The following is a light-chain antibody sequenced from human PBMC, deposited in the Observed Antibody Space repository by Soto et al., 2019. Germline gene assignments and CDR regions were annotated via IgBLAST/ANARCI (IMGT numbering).Light chain of an antibody. CDR3: QQTFTIPPT. J-gene: IGKJ2*01. CDR2: AAS. CDR1: RSIGTL. Sequence: DIHMTQSPSSLSASVGDRVTITCRASRSIGTLLHWYQHKPGKAPNLLISAASNLQSGVPSRFTGSGSGTDFTLTISSLQPGDFATYFCQQTFTIPPTFGRGTQVEIK. V-gene: IGKV1-39*01.